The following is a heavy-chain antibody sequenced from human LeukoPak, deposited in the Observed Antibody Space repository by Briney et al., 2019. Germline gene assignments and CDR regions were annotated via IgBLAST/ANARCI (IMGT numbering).Heavy chain of an antibody. CDR2: ISWNSGSI. V-gene: IGHV3-9*01. Sequence: GGSLRLSCAASGFTFSDYAIHWVRHAPGKGLEWVSGISWNSGSIGYADSVKGRFTISRDNAQNSLYLHMSSLRAEDTAVYYCARDPYSGGYGDDYYYYMDVWGKGTTVTISS. CDR3: ARDPYSGGYGDDYYYYMDV. D-gene: IGHD1-26*01. CDR1: GFTFSDYA. J-gene: IGHJ6*03.